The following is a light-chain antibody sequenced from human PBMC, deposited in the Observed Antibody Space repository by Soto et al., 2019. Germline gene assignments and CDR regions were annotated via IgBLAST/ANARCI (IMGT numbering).Light chain of an antibody. J-gene: IGLJ2*01. CDR3: SSYAGRNTLV. V-gene: IGLV2-8*01. Sequence: QSALTQPPSASGSPGQSVTISCTGTSSDVGCYNYVSWYQQHPGKVPKLMIYEVSKRPSGVPDRFSGSKSGNTAYLTVSGLQAEDEADYYCSSYAGRNTLVFGGGTKLTVL. CDR2: EVS. CDR1: SSDVGCYNY.